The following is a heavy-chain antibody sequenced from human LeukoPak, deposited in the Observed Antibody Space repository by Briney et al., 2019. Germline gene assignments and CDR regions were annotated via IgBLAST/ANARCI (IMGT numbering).Heavy chain of an antibody. D-gene: IGHD6-13*01. CDR1: GFTFSSYA. CDR2: ISGSGGST. CDR3: AKGYSSSWYWGNDAFDI. Sequence: GGSLRLSCAASGFTFSSYAMSWVRQAPGKGLEWVSAISGSGGSTYYADSVKGRFTISRDNSKNTLYLQMNSLRAEDTAVYYCAKGYSSSWYWGNDAFDIWGQGTMVTVSS. V-gene: IGHV3-23*01. J-gene: IGHJ3*02.